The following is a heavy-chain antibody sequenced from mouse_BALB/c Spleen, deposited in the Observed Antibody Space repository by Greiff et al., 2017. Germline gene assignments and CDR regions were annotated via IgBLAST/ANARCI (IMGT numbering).Heavy chain of an antibody. CDR3: ARGTGRAFDY. J-gene: IGHJ2*01. Sequence: VKLQQSGPELVKPGASVKMSCKASGYTFTSYYIHWVKQRPGQGLEWIGWIYPGDGSTKYNEKFKGKTTLTADKSSSTAYMLLSSLTSEDSAIYFCARGTGRAFDYWGQGTTLTVSS. D-gene: IGHD4-1*01. V-gene: IGHV1S56*01. CDR1: GYTFTSYY. CDR2: IYPGDGST.